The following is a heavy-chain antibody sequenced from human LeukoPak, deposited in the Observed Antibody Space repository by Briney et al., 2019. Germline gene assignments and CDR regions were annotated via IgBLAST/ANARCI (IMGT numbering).Heavy chain of an antibody. CDR2: ISTSGSYM. Sequence: PGGSLRLSCAASGFTFRTYTMHWVRQAPGKGLEWVSSISTSGSYMYYADSVKGRFTISRDNAKNSLYLQMNSLRAEDTAVYYCARPSTDYYDGSGYYFEYLDYWGQGTLVTVSS. D-gene: IGHD3-22*01. CDR3: ARPSTDYYDGSGYYFEYLDY. J-gene: IGHJ4*02. CDR1: GFTFRTYT. V-gene: IGHV3-21*01.